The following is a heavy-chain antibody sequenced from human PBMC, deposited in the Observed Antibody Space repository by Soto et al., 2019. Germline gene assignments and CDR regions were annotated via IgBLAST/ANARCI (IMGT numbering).Heavy chain of an antibody. D-gene: IGHD1-26*01. CDR3: AKDGTHLLAKQCYFDS. V-gene: IGHV3-30*18. J-gene: IGHJ4*02. CDR1: GFTFSDYT. CDR2: ILYDESDQ. Sequence: GGSLRLSCSASGFTFSDYTMHWVRQAPGRGLEWVAIILYDESDQYYSDSVKGRFTISRDNSKNTLYLQMHSLTTEDTAVYYCAKDGTHLLAKQCYFDSWGQGTLVTVSS.